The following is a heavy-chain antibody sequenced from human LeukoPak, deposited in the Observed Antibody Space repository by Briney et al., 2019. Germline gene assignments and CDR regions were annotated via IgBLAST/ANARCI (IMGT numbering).Heavy chain of an antibody. J-gene: IGHJ6*04. CDR1: RFTFSNYG. CDR3: AKDYASYGMDV. V-gene: IGHV3-30*18. D-gene: IGHD3-16*01. CDR2: ISSDGSNR. Sequence: GRSLRLSCAPSRFTFSNYGIHWVRQAPGKGLEWVAVISSDGSNRYYADSVKGRFTISRDNSKNTAFLQMNRLGPEDTAVYYCAKDYASYGMDVWGKGTTVTVSS.